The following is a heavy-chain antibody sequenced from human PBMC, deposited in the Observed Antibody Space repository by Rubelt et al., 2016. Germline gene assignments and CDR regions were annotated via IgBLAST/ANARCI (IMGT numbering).Heavy chain of an antibody. D-gene: IGHD6-13*01. J-gene: IGHJ3*02. CDR3: STADSSSWYDATDT. CDR1: GDTLSVFS. V-gene: IGHV1-24*01. Sequence: VQLVQSGAVLKKPGASVKVSCKVSGDTLSVFSIHWVRQAPGKGLEWMGGFDGEDGETVYAQNFQGRLIMTEYTSTDTAYRELSRLTSADTAVYYCSTADSSSWYDATDTWGQGTMVTVSS. CDR2: FDGEDGET.